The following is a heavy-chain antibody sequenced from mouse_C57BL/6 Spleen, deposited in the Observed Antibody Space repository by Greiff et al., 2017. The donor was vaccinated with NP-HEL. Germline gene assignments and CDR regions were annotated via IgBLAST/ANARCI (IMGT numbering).Heavy chain of an antibody. CDR1: GYTFTDYY. J-gene: IGHJ1*03. CDR2: INPNNGGT. V-gene: IGHV1-26*01. D-gene: IGHD2-3*01. CDR3: ARYDGYYVRYWYFDV. Sequence: EVQLQQSGPELVKPGASVKISCKASGYTFTDYYMNWVQQSHGKSLEWIGDINPNNGGTSYIQKFKGKATLTVDKSSSTAYMELRSLTSEDSAVYDCARYDGYYVRYWYFDVWGTGTTVTVSS.